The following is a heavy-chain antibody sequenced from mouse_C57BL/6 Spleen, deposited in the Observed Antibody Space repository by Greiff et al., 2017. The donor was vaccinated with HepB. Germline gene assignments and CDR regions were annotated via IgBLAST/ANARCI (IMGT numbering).Heavy chain of an antibody. Sequence: VQLQQSGAELVRPGASVKLSCKASGYTFTDYYINWVKQRPGQGLEWIARIYPGSGNTYYNEKFKGKATLTAEKSSSTAYMQLSSLTSEDSAVYFCARSGAVRDVYYVDYWGQGTTLTVSS. D-gene: IGHD1-1*01. CDR3: ARSGAVRDVYYVDY. J-gene: IGHJ2*01. CDR2: IYPGSGNT. V-gene: IGHV1-76*01. CDR1: GYTFTDYY.